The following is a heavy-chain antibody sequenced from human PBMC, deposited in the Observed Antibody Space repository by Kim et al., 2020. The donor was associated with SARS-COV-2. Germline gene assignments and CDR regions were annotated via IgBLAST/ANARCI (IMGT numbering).Heavy chain of an antibody. CDR2: T. D-gene: IGHD1-26*01. J-gene: IGHJ5*02. Sequence: TNYSPSFQGHVTISADKSISTAYLQWSSLKASDTAMYYCASSSNYLGFDPWGQGTLVTVSS. CDR3: ASSSNYLGFDP. V-gene: IGHV5-10-1*01.